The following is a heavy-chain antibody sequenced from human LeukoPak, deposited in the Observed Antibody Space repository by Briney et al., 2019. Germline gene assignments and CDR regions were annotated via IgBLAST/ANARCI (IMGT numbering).Heavy chain of an antibody. J-gene: IGHJ6*02. CDR3: ARADSGIIYYYGMDV. CDR1: GFTFSSYS. Sequence: PGGSLRLSCAASGFTFSSYSMNWVRQAPGKGLEWVSSISSSSSYIYYADSVKGRFTISRDNAKNSLYLQLNSLRAEDTAVYYCARADSGIIYYYGMDVWGQGTTVTVSS. D-gene: IGHD3-10*01. CDR2: ISSSSSYI. V-gene: IGHV3-21*04.